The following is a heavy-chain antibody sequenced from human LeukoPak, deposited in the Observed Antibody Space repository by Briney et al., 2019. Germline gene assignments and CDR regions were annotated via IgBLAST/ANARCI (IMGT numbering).Heavy chain of an antibody. J-gene: IGHJ4*02. CDR3: ARDLCSTSCAWLDY. CDR2: ISAYNGNM. D-gene: IGHD2-2*01. CDR1: GYTFTSYH. Sequence: GASVKVSCKASGYTFTSYHISWVRQAPGQGLEWMGWISAYNGNMNYAQKLQGRVTMTTDTSTRTAYMELRSMRSDDTAVYYCARDLCSTSCAWLDYWGQGTLVTVSS. V-gene: IGHV1-18*01.